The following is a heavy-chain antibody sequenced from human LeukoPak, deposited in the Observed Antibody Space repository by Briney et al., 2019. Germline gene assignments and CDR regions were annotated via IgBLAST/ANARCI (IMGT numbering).Heavy chain of an antibody. CDR1: GFTFSSYW. V-gene: IGHV3-7*03. CDR2: IKQDGSEK. CDR3: AKEAYGSGSYLDREFDY. J-gene: IGHJ4*02. D-gene: IGHD3-10*01. Sequence: GGSLRLSCAASGFTFSSYWMSWVRQAPGKGLEWVANIKQDGSEKYYVDSVKGRFTISRDNAKNSLYLQMNSLRAEDTALYYCAKEAYGSGSYLDREFDYWGQGTLVTVSS.